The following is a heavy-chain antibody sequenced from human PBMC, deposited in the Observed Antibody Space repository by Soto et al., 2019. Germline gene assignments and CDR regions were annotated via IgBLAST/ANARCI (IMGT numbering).Heavy chain of an antibody. CDR3: ARAYIIDS. V-gene: IGHV3-7*01. D-gene: IGHD4-4*01. CDR1: GCNFVDHG. CDR2: IKQDGSEK. Sequence: VPMRLCYAASGCNFVDHGISWVRQAPGKGLEWVANIKQDGSEKYYVDSVKDRFTISRDNAKNSLYLQMNSLRAEDTAVYYCARAYIIDSWGQGSLVIGSS. J-gene: IGHJ4*02.